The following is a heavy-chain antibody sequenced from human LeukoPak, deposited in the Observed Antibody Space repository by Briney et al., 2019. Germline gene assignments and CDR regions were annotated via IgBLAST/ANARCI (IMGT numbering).Heavy chain of an antibody. CDR3: ARAGKMGELSFEFDY. Sequence: QAGGSLRLSCAASGFTFSSYWMSWVRQAPGKGLEWVANIKQDGSEKYYVDSVKGRFTISRDNAKNSLYLQMNSLRADDTAVYYCARAGKMGELSFEFDYWGQGTLVTVSS. CDR1: GFTFSSYW. V-gene: IGHV3-7*01. CDR2: IKQDGSEK. D-gene: IGHD3-16*02. J-gene: IGHJ4*02.